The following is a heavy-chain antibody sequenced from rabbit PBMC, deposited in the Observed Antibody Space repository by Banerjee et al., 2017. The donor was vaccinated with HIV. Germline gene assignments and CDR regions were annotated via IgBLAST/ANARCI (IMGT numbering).Heavy chain of an antibody. V-gene: IGHV1S47*01. Sequence: EESGGDLVKPGASLTLTCTASGCSFNSNAICWVRQAPGKGLEWIACIYVGDGSTYYASWVNGRSTISRSTSLNTVTLQMTSLTAADTATYFCAREDDDYGDYYFDLWGQGTLVTVS. CDR2: IYVGDGST. J-gene: IGHJ4*01. CDR3: AREDDDYGDYYFDL. CDR1: GCSFNSNA. D-gene: IGHD2-1*01.